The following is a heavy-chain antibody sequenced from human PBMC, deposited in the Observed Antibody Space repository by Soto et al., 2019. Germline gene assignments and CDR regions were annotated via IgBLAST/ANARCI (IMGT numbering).Heavy chain of an antibody. CDR3: ARRYAGNFDY. D-gene: IGHD2-8*01. CDR1: GGSISSYY. J-gene: IGHJ4*02. Sequence: QVQLQESGPGLVKPSETLSLTCTVSGGSISSYYWSWIRQPPGKGLAWIGYIDYSGSTNYNPSLKCRVPISVDTSKNQFSLKLSSVTAADTAVYYCARRYAGNFDYWGQGTLVTVSS. CDR2: IDYSGST. V-gene: IGHV4-59*01.